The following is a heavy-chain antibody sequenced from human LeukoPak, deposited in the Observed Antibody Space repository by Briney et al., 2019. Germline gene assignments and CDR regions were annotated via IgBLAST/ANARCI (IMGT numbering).Heavy chain of an antibody. Sequence: PSETLSLTCAVSGGSISSNNWWSWVRQPPGKGLEWIGEIYHSGSTNYNPSLKSRVTISVDKSKNQFSLKLRSVTAADTALYYCASSDGQPPRFDSGYDVFDYWGQGTLVTVSS. V-gene: IGHV4-4*02. D-gene: IGHD5-12*01. J-gene: IGHJ4*02. CDR3: ASSDGQPPRFDSGYDVFDY. CDR1: GGSISSNNW. CDR2: IYHSGST.